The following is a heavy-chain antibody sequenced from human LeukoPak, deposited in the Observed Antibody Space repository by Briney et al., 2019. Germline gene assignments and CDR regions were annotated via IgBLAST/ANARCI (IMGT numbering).Heavy chain of an antibody. CDR3: AKDSCSGGICYYSGNDAFDI. V-gene: IGHV3-23*01. D-gene: IGHD2-15*01. CDR1: GFTFSSYA. Sequence: GGSLRLSCAASGFTFSSYAMSWVRQAPGKGLQWVSVISGSGDTTYYADSVKGRVTISRDNSKNTLYLQMSSLRAEDTAVYYCAKDSCSGGICYYSGNDAFDIWGQGTMVTVSS. CDR2: ISGSGDTT. J-gene: IGHJ3*02.